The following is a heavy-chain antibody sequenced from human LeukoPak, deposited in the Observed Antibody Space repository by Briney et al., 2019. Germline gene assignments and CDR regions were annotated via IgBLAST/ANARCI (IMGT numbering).Heavy chain of an antibody. CDR1: GFTFSNNW. CDR2: INSDGRTT. CDR3: AMIKEG. J-gene: IGHJ4*02. D-gene: IGHD3-22*01. V-gene: IGHV3-74*01. Sequence: GGSLRLSCAASGFTFSNNWMHWVRQAPGKGLVWVSRINSDGRTTTYADSVKGRFTISRDNAKNTLYLQMNSLRAEDTAVYFCAMIKEGWGQGTLVTVSS.